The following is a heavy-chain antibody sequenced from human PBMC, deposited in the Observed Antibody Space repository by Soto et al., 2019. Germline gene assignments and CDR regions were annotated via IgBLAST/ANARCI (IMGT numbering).Heavy chain of an antibody. V-gene: IGHV2-5*02. D-gene: IGHD3-10*02. CDR3: ARLTRGVYYVGRLWEKFDY. J-gene: IGHJ4*02. Sequence: QITVKESGLTLVKPTETLTLTCTFSGFSLSTYGMGVGWIRQPPGKALEWLALIYWDDDKRYSPSLRSRLTITKDTSKNQVDLTMTNMDAVDTATYYCARLTRGVYYVGRLWEKFDYWGQGALVTVSS. CDR2: IYWDDDK. CDR1: GFSLSTYGMG.